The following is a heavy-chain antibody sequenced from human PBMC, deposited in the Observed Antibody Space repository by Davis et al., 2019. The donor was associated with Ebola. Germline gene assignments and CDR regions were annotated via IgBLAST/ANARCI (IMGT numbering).Heavy chain of an antibody. CDR1: GGSISSSSYY. CDR3: ARRRSTNYYGMDV. V-gene: IGHV4-39*07. J-gene: IGHJ6*02. D-gene: IGHD1-14*01. CDR2: IHYSGST. Sequence: SETLSLTCTVSGGSISSSSYYWGWIRPHPGKGLEWIGSIHYSGSTYYNPSLKSRVTISVDTSKNQFSLKLSSVTAAGTAVYYCARRRSTNYYGMDVWGQGTTVTVSS.